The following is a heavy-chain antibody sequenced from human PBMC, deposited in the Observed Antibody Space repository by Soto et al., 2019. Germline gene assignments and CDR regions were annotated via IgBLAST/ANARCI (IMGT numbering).Heavy chain of an antibody. Sequence: GGSLRLSCAASGFTFSSYGMHWVRQAPGKGLEWVAVIWYDGSNIYYADSVKGRFTISRDNSKNTLYLQMNSLRAEDTAVYYCARDRSNPMGWFDPWGQGTLVTVSS. CDR1: GFTFSSYG. CDR2: IWYDGSNI. CDR3: ARDRSNPMGWFDP. V-gene: IGHV3-33*01. J-gene: IGHJ5*02.